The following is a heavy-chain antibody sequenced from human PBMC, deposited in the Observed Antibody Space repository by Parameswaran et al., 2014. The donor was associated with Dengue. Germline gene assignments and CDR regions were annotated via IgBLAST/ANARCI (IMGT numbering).Heavy chain of an antibody. J-gene: IGHJ4*02. CDR2: ISSSSSTI. V-gene: IGHV3-48*04. Sequence: WIRQPPGKGLEWVSYISSSSSTIYYADSVKGRFTISRDSAKNSLYLQMNSLRAEDTAVYYCARVQRGIAVAGTEEVDYWGQGTLGHRLL. CDR3: ARVQRGIAVAGTEEVDY. D-gene: IGHD6-19*01.